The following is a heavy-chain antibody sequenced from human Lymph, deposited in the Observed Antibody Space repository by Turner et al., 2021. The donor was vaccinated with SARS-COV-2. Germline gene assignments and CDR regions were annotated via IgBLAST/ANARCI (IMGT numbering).Heavy chain of an antibody. V-gene: IGHV3-30*18. Sequence: QVRLVESGGVVVKLGRTMRLRRAAAGITFSSYGMHWVRQAPGKGLEWVAVISYDGSNKYYADSVKGRFTISRDNSKNTLYLQMNSLRPEDTAVYYCAKQGGATYCGGGSCYRGYFDYWGQGTLVTVSS. D-gene: IGHD2-15*01. CDR2: ISYDGSNK. J-gene: IGHJ4*02. CDR3: AKQGGATYCGGGSCYRGYFDY. CDR1: GITFSSYG.